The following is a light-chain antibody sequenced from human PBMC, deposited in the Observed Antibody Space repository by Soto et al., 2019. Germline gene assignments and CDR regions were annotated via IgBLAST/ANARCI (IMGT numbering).Light chain of an antibody. Sequence: QSVLTQPASVSGSPGQSITISCTGTSSDVGGYDYVSWYQQHPGKAPKLMIYEVSNRPSGVSNRFSGSKSGNTASLTISGLQAEDEADYYCSSYTGSSTLWVFAGGTKLTVL. V-gene: IGLV2-14*01. CDR2: EVS. CDR3: SSYTGSSTLWV. CDR1: SSDVGGYDY. J-gene: IGLJ3*02.